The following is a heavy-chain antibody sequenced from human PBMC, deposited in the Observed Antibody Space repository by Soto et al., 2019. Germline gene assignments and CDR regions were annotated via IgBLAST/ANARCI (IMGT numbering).Heavy chain of an antibody. CDR1: GGSISSSSYY. Sequence: PSETLSLTCTVSGGSISSSSYYWGWIRQPPGKGLEWIGSIYYSGSTYYNPSLKSRVTISVDTSKNQFSLKLSSVTAADTAVYYCARPFNYYDSSGDDYWGQGTLVTVSS. CDR2: IYYSGST. CDR3: ARPFNYYDSSGDDY. D-gene: IGHD3-22*01. J-gene: IGHJ4*02. V-gene: IGHV4-39*01.